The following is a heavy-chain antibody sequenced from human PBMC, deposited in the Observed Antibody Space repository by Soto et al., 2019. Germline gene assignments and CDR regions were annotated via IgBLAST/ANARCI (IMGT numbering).Heavy chain of an antibody. CDR2: INGDGSST. V-gene: IGHV3-74*01. CDR1: GFTFSNYW. D-gene: IGHD2-15*01. Sequence: PGGSLRLSCAASGFTFSNYWMHWVRQAPGKGLVWVSRINGDGSSTSYADSVKGRFTISRDNAKNTLYLQMNSLRAEDTALYYCAKDISRDIVVVVAAHDVFDIGGQGTMVIVSS. CDR3: AKDISRDIVVVVAAHDVFDI. J-gene: IGHJ3*02.